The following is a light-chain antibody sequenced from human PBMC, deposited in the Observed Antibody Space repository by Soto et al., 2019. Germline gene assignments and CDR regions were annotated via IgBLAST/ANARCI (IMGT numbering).Light chain of an antibody. J-gene: IGKJ1*01. CDR3: QQYNNWPQT. CDR2: DAS. V-gene: IGKV3-15*01. CDR1: QSLRSS. Sequence: TMMTHSPDTLSGSVGEIATLSCRASQSLRSSLAWYQQKPGQAPRLLIYDASTRATGIPARFSGSGSGTDFTLTISGLQSEDFAVYYCQQYNNWPQTFGQGTKVDIK.